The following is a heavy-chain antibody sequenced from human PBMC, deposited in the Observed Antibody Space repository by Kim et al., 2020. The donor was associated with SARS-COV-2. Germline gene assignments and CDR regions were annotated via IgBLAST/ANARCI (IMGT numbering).Heavy chain of an antibody. Sequence: SQKFQGSVTINRDTSAGTAYMGLSSLRSEDTAVYYCARGVEDSSGQYFQHWGQGTLVTVSS. D-gene: IGHD3-22*01. V-gene: IGHV1-3*01. CDR3: ARGVEDSSGQYFQH. J-gene: IGHJ1*01.